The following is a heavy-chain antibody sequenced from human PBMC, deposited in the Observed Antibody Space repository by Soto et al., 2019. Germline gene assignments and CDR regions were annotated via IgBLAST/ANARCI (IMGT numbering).Heavy chain of an antibody. J-gene: IGHJ5*02. CDR1: GYTFTSYG. CDR2: ISAYNGNT. D-gene: IGHD1-1*01. V-gene: IGHV1-18*04. CDR3: ARVFWNPGYNWFDP. Sequence: GASVKVSCKASGYTFTSYGISWVRQAPGQGLEWMGWISAYNGNTNYAQKLQGRVTMTTDTSTSTAYMELRSLRSDDTAVYYCARVFWNPGYNWFDPWGQGTLVTSPQ.